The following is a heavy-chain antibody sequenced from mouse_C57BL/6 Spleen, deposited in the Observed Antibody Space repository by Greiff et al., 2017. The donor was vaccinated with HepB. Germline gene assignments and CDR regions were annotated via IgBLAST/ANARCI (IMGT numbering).Heavy chain of an antibody. V-gene: IGHV15-2*01. CDR2: ILPSIGST. D-gene: IGHD5-1*01. J-gene: IGHJ1*03. Sequence: VQLQQSGSELRSPGSSVKLSCKDFDSEVFPIAYMSWVRQKPGHGFEWIGGILPSIGSTNYGEKFEDKATLDADTLSNTAYLELNSLTSEDSAIYYCARKSTDWYFDVWGTGTTVTVSS. CDR3: ARKSTDWYFDV. CDR1: DSEVFPIAY.